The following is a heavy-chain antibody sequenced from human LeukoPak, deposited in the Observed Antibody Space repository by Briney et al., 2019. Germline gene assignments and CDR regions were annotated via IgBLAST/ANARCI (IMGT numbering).Heavy chain of an antibody. D-gene: IGHD6-13*01. V-gene: IGHV4-34*01. CDR2: INHSGST. J-gene: IGHJ4*02. CDR3: ARGGDIAAAGRFDY. CDR1: GGSFSGYY. Sequence: SETLSLTCAVYGGSFSGYYWSWIRQPPGKGLEWIGEINHSGSTNYNPSLKSRVTISVDTSKNQFSLKLSSVTAADTAVYYCARGGDIAAAGRFDYWGQGTLDTVSS.